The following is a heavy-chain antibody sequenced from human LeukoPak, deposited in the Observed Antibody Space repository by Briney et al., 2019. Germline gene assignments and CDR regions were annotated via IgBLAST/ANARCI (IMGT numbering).Heavy chain of an antibody. D-gene: IGHD6-19*01. CDR3: ARDRGSSGWYEFDY. J-gene: IGHJ4*02. V-gene: IGHV3-7*01. Sequence: PGGSLRLFCAASGFTSGTYWMSWVRQATGEGLEWVANIKQDGREKYYVDSVRGRFTISRDNAKNSLYLQMNSLRAEDTAVYYCARDRGSSGWYEFDYWGQGTLVTVSS. CDR1: GFTSGTYW. CDR2: IKQDGREK.